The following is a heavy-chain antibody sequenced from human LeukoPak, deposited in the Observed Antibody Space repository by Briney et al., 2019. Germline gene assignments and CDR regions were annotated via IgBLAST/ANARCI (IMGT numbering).Heavy chain of an antibody. D-gene: IGHD2-21*02. J-gene: IGHJ3*02. Sequence: PGGSLRLSCAASGFTFDDYAMHWVRQAPGKGLEWVSGISWSSGSIGYADSVKGRFTISRDNAKNSLYLQMNSLRAEDTAVYYCARVVVVTAIRMNAFDIWGQGTMVTVSS. CDR3: ARVVVVTAIRMNAFDI. CDR2: ISWSSGSI. CDR1: GFTFDDYA. V-gene: IGHV3-9*01.